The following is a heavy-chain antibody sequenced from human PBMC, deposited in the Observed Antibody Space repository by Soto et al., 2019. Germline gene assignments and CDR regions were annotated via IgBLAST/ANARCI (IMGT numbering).Heavy chain of an antibody. CDR2: ISSSGTYI. D-gene: IGHD3-16*01. CDR1: GFTFSSYN. V-gene: IGHV3-21*01. Sequence: PGGSLRLSCATSGFTFSSYNINWVRQAPGKGLEWVSFISSSGTYIDYADSVKGRFSISRDNAKKSLYLQMNSLRAEDTALYYCVRDPGGFRSLQFDYWGQGTLVTVSS. J-gene: IGHJ4*02. CDR3: VRDPGGFRSLQFDY.